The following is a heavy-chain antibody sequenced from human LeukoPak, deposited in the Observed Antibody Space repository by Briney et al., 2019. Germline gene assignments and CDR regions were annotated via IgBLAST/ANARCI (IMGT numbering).Heavy chain of an antibody. CDR3: ARTYGTYYYYYMDV. J-gene: IGHJ6*03. CDR2: INWNGGST. Sequence: PGGSLRLSCAASGFTFDDYGMSWVRQAPGKGLEWVSGINWNGGSTGYADSVKGRFTISRDNAKNSLYLQMNSLRAEDTALYYCARTYGTYYYYYMDVWGKGTTVTVSS. D-gene: IGHD4-17*01. V-gene: IGHV3-20*04. CDR1: GFTFDDYG.